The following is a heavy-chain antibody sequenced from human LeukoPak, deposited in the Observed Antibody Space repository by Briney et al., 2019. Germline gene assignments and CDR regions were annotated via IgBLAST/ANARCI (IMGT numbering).Heavy chain of an antibody. CDR3: ARDLHASGSYGSDY. V-gene: IGHV3-30*01. CDR1: GFTFGSYA. J-gene: IGHJ4*02. Sequence: GGSLRLSCAASGFTFGSYAMHWVRQAPGKGLEWVAVISYDGSNKYYADSVKGRFTISRDNSKNTLYLQMNSLRAEDTAAYYCARDLHASGSYGSDYWGQGTLVTVSS. CDR2: ISYDGSNK. D-gene: IGHD1-26*01.